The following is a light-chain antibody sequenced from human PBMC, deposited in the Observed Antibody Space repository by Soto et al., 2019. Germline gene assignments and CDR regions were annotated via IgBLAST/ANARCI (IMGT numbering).Light chain of an antibody. Sequence: QSALTQPASVSGSPGPSITISCTGTSSDVGGYNYVSWYQQHPGKAPKLMIYDVSNRPSGVSNRFSGSKSGNTASLTISGLQAEDEADYYCSSYTSSSTSYVFGTGTKLTVL. CDR2: DVS. J-gene: IGLJ1*01. V-gene: IGLV2-14*01. CDR3: SSYTSSSTSYV. CDR1: SSDVGGYNY.